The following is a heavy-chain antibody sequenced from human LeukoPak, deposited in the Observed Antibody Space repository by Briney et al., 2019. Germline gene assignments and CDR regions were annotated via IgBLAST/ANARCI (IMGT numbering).Heavy chain of an antibody. CDR3: ATKLTGGYY. V-gene: IGHV3-74*01. D-gene: IGHD7-27*01. J-gene: IGHJ4*02. Sequence: GGSLRLSCAASGFTFSSYWMHWVRQAPGKGLMWVSRTNTDGSSTNYADSVKGRFTISRDNAKNTLYLQINSLRAEDTAGYYCATKLTGGYYWGQGTLVTVSS. CDR2: TNTDGSST. CDR1: GFTFSSYW.